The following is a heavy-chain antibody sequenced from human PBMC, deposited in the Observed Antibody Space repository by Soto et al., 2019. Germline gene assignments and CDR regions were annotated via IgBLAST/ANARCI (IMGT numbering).Heavy chain of an antibody. CDR2: INPNSGGT. CDR3: ARSSDYSNYYYFDY. V-gene: IGHV1-2*04. CDR1: GYAFTGYY. D-gene: IGHD4-4*01. Sequence: QVQLVQSGAEVKKPGASVKVSCKASGYAFTGYYMHWVRQAPGQGLEWMGWINPNSGGTNYAQKFQGWVTMTRDTSISTAYMELSRLRSDDTAVYYCARSSDYSNYYYFDYWGQGTLVTVSS. J-gene: IGHJ4*02.